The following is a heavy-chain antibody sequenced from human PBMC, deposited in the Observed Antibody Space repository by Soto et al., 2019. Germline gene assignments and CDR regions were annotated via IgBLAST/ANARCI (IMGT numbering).Heavy chain of an antibody. D-gene: IGHD6-19*01. CDR3: AKVGVAGLDY. CDR2: ISWNSGTI. CDR1: GFTFDDYA. Sequence: SLRLSCAASGFTFDDYAIHWVRQAPGKGLEWVSGISWNSGTIGYADSVKGRFTISRDNAKNSLYLQMNSLRPEDTALYYCAKVGVAGLDYWGQGTLVTVSS. V-gene: IGHV3-9*01. J-gene: IGHJ4*02.